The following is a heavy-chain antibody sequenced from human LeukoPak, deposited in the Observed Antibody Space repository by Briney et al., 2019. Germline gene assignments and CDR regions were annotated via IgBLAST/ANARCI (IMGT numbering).Heavy chain of an antibody. D-gene: IGHD4-17*01. V-gene: IGHV3-7*03. Sequence: GGSLRLSCAASGFTFGNHWMTWVRQAPGKGLEWVASIRQDGGEKKSVDSVKGRFTISRDNADNSLYLQINNLRAEDTAVYYCATSDYGDPTGIWGQGTMVTVSS. J-gene: IGHJ3*02. CDR2: IRQDGGEK. CDR1: GFTFGNHW. CDR3: ATSDYGDPTGI.